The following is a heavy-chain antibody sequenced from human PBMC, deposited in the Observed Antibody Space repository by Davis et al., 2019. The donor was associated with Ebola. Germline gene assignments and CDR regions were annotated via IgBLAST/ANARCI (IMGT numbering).Heavy chain of an antibody. CDR1: GFTFSGHS. CDR3: AKDLTFTTAHFDH. CDR2: ISGDGSST. J-gene: IGHJ4*02. V-gene: IGHV3-74*01. D-gene: IGHD3-16*01. Sequence: PGGSLRLSCAGSGFTFSGHSMHWVRQAPGKGLVWVSRISGDGSSTYYADSVKGRFTISRDNSKNTLDLQMNSLRVEDTAVYYCAKDLTFTTAHFDHWGQGTLVTVSS.